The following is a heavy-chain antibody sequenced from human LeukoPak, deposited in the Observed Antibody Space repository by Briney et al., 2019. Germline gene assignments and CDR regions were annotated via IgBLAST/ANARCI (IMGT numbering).Heavy chain of an antibody. Sequence: PGGSLRLSCVVSGHTVTKNYISWVRQAPGKGLEWVSLLYTGETTFYADSVKGRFIISRDNSRNTVYLQMNSLRNDDTAVYYCVKGLVYYFDYWGQGTLVSVSS. J-gene: IGHJ4*02. D-gene: IGHD3-10*01. CDR1: GHTVTKNY. CDR2: LYTGETT. CDR3: VKGLVYYFDY. V-gene: IGHV3-66*01.